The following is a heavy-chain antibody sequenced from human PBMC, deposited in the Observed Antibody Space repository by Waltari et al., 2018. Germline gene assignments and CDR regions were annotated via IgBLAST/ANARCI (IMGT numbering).Heavy chain of an antibody. V-gene: IGHV4-59*11. CDR3: ARFSVGASYFDY. J-gene: IGHJ4*02. Sequence: QVQLQESGPGLVKPSETLSLTCTVSGGSISSHYWSWLRQPPGKGLEWIGYIYYSGSTNYNPSLKSRVTISVDTSKNQFSLKLSSVTAADTAVYYCARFSVGASYFDYWGQGTLVTVSS. CDR1: GGSISSHY. D-gene: IGHD1-26*01. CDR2: IYYSGST.